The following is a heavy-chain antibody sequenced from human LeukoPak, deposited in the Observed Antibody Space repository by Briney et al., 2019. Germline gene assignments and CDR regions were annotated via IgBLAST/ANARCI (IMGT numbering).Heavy chain of an antibody. CDR1: GYTFSSYG. J-gene: IGHJ6*02. Sequence: ASVKVSCKASGYTFSSYGINWVRQAPGQGLEWMGWISVINNANTRYAQNFQGRLTMTTDTSTTTAYMELRSLRSDDTAVYYCARDVYAIVVVRSYYGMDVWGQGTTVTVSS. CDR2: ISVINNANT. D-gene: IGHD3-22*01. V-gene: IGHV1-18*01. CDR3: ARDVYAIVVVRSYYGMDV.